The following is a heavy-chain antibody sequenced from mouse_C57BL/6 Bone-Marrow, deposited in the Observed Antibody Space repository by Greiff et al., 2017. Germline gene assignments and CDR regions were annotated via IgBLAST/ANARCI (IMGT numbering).Heavy chain of an antibody. D-gene: IGHD2-4*01. CDR1: GFTFSDYG. V-gene: IGHV5-15*01. CDR2: ISNLAYSI. J-gene: IGHJ4*01. Sequence: EVQLVESGGGLVQPGGSLKLSCAASGFTFSDYGMAWVRQAPRKGPEWVAFISNLAYSIYYADTVTGRFTIARENAKNTLYLEMSSLRSEDTAMYYCARRWDYDDYYAMDYWGQGTSVTVSS. CDR3: ARRWDYDDYYAMDY.